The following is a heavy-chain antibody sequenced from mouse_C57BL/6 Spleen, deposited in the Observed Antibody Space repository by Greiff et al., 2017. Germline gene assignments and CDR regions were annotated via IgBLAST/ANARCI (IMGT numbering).Heavy chain of an antibody. CDR2: INPNNGGT. CDR1: GYTFTDYY. CDR3: ARGDDLLRAMDY. V-gene: IGHV1-26*01. D-gene: IGHD5-5*01. J-gene: IGHJ4*01. Sequence: EVQLQQSGPELVKPGASVKISCKASGYTFTDYYMNWVKQSHGKSLEWIGDINPNNGGTSYNQKFKGKATLTVDKSSSTAYMELRSLTSEDSAVYYCARGDDLLRAMDYWGQGTSVTVSS.